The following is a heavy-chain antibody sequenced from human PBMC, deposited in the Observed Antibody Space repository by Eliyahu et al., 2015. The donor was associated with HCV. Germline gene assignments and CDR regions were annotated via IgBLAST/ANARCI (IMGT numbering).Heavy chain of an antibody. Sequence: MKGRFTISRDNAENTLYLQMDSLRAEDTAVYFCARGGLATSWDRSLLDSWGQGTLVTVXS. J-gene: IGHJ4*02. V-gene: IGHV3-74*01. D-gene: IGHD1-26*01. CDR3: ARGGLATSWDRSLLDS.